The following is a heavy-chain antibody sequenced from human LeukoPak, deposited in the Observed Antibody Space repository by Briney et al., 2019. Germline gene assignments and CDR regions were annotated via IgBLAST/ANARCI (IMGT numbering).Heavy chain of an antibody. Sequence: SETLSLTCTVSDDSISDYYRGWIRQPPGKGLEWIGYFHNSGTSTYNPSLKSRVTISADMSKNQFSLKLNSLTTADTAVYYCTRGAGWLIDYWGQGILVIVSS. CDR1: DDSISDYY. V-gene: IGHV4-59*01. CDR3: TRGAGWLIDY. CDR2: FHNSGTS. J-gene: IGHJ4*02. D-gene: IGHD3-16*01.